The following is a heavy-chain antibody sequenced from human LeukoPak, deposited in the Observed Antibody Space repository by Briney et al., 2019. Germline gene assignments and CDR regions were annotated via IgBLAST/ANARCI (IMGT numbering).Heavy chain of an antibody. CDR2: IRYDGSIQ. CDR1: GFTFSSYG. V-gene: IGHV3-30*02. CDR3: ARDLRLGELLGY. J-gene: IGHJ4*02. Sequence: GGSLRLSCAASGFTFSSYGMHWVRQAPGKGLEWVAFIRYDGSIQYHADSVKGRFTISRDNSKNTLYLQMNSLRAEDTAVYYCARDLRLGELLGYWGQGTLVTVSS. D-gene: IGHD3-16*01.